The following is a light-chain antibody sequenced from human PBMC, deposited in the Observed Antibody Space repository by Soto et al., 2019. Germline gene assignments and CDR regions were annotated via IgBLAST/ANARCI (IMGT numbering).Light chain of an antibody. V-gene: IGLV2-14*01. CDR3: SSFTSSGTRV. CDR1: SSDVGGYNY. Sequence: QSVPTQPASVSGSPGQSIIISCTGTSSDVGGYNYVSWYQQHPGKAPKVMIYEVTNRPSGVSDRFSGSKSGNTASLTISGLQVEDEADYYCSSFTSSGTRVFGTGTKVTVL. J-gene: IGLJ1*01. CDR2: EVT.